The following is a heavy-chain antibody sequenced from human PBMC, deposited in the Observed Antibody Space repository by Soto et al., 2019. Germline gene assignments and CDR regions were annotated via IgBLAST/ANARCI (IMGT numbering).Heavy chain of an antibody. V-gene: IGHV3-23*01. Sequence: EVQLLESGGGLVQPGGSLRLSCAASGFTFSSHVMNWVRQAPGKGLEWVAAISGGGGTTFYGDSVEGRFTMSRDNSKNTLFLQMKSLRAEDTAVYYCAIGPRAPPPHDYGMDVWGQGTTVTVSS. J-gene: IGHJ6*02. CDR1: GFTFSSHV. CDR2: ISGGGGTT. CDR3: AIGPRAPPPHDYGMDV.